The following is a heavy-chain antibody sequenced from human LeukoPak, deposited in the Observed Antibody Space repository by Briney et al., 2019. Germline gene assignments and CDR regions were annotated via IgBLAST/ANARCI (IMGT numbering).Heavy chain of an antibody. D-gene: IGHD3-22*01. V-gene: IGHV3-30*18. CDR2: ISYEGSNK. J-gene: IGHJ4*02. CDR1: GFTFSSYG. Sequence: GGSLRLSCAASGFTFSSYGMHWVRHARGKGLECVAVISYEGSNKYYADSGKGRFTNSRDNSKNTLDLQMNSLRAENTAVYYCAKAFMDGGVITTELDYWGQGTLVTVSS. CDR3: AKAFMDGGVITTELDY.